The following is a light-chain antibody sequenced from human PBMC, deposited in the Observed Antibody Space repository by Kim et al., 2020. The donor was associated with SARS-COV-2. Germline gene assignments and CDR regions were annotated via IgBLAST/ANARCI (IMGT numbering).Light chain of an antibody. CDR3: QESYNTYT. Sequence: LSASVGDRVTITCRASQSISSYLDWYQHKPGKAPKLLIYAASSLQSGVPSRFSGSGSGTDFTLTISSLQPEDFATYYCQESYNTYTFGQGTKLEI. CDR1: QSISSY. V-gene: IGKV1-39*01. J-gene: IGKJ2*01. CDR2: AAS.